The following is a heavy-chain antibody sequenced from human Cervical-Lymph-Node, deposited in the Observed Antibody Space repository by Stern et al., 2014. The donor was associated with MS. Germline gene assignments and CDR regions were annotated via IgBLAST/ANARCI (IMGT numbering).Heavy chain of an antibody. CDR1: GDSISSYTHY. Sequence: QVQLQESGPGLVKPSETLSLTCAVSGDSISSYTHYWAWIRQPPGKGLEWIGSVYYSGATYYTPSLKSPVTIPVDTSKNPFPLGLNAVTAADTAVYYCAKHACTGAACPFDLWGQGTLVTVSS. D-gene: IGHD2-8*02. J-gene: IGHJ4*02. CDR3: AKHACTGAACPFDL. CDR2: VYYSGAT. V-gene: IGHV4-39*01.